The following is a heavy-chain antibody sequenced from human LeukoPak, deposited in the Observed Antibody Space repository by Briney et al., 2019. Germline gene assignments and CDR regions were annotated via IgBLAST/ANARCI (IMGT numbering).Heavy chain of an antibody. CDR3: ARDAVAMDV. V-gene: IGHV1-2*02. Sequence: ASVTVSCKASGYTFSGYNMHWVRQAPGQGLEWMGWINPNNGGTNYAQNFQGRVTMTRDTSINTAYMELSRLRSDDTAVYYCARDAVAMDVWGQGTTVTVSS. CDR1: GYTFSGYN. D-gene: IGHD2-15*01. CDR2: INPNNGGT. J-gene: IGHJ6*02.